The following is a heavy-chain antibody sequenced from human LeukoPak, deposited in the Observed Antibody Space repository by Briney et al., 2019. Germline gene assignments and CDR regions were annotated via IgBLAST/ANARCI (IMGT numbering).Heavy chain of an antibody. CDR1: GYSFTGSY. D-gene: IGHD1-26*01. CDR3: ARDPSVGPTKNAFDI. J-gene: IGHJ3*02. V-gene: IGHV1-2*06. Sequence: ASVKVSCKATGYSFTGSYMHWVRQAPGQGLEWMGRINPNSGGTNYAQKFQGRVTMTRDTSISTAYMELNRLRSDDTAVYYCARDPSVGPTKNAFDIWGQGTMVTVSP. CDR2: INPNSGGT.